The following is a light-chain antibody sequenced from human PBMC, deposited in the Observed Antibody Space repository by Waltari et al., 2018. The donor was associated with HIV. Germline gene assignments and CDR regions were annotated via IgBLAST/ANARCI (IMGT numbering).Light chain of an antibody. CDR1: SSDGGGYNY. J-gene: IGLJ1*01. Sequence: QSALTQPPSASGSPGQSVTISCTGTSSDGGGYNYVSWYQQHTGKAPKRMIYEVSKRPSGVPDRFSGSKSGNTASLTVSGLQAEDEADYYCSSYAGSNNFVFGTGTKVTVL. CDR2: EVS. CDR3: SSYAGSNNFV. V-gene: IGLV2-8*01.